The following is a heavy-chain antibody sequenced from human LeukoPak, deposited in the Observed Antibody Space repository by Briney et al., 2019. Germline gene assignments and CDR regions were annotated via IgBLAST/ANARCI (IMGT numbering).Heavy chain of an antibody. D-gene: IGHD1-20*01. Sequence: PSETLSLTCAVYGGSFSGYYWSWIRQPPGKGLEWIGGINHSGSTNYNPSLKSRVTISVDTSKNQFSLKLSSVTAADTAVYYCARVRYNWNPLYAFDIWGQGTMVTVSS. V-gene: IGHV4-34*01. CDR1: GGSFSGYY. CDR2: INHSGST. J-gene: IGHJ3*02. CDR3: ARVRYNWNPLYAFDI.